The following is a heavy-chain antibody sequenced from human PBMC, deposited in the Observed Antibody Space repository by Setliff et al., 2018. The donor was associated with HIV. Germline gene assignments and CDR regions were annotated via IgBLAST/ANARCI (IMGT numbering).Heavy chain of an antibody. D-gene: IGHD1-26*01. CDR2: ISSDSRTT. CDR1: GFSLSTYS. CDR3: ARDKWASGFDF. J-gene: IGHJ4*01. V-gene: IGHV3-48*01. Sequence: PGGSLRLSCIASGFSLSTYSMNWVRQAPGKGLEWISYISSDSRTTYYADSVKGRFTISRDDAKTSLYLQMNSLRAEDTAVYFCARDKWASGFDFWGHGTLVTVSS.